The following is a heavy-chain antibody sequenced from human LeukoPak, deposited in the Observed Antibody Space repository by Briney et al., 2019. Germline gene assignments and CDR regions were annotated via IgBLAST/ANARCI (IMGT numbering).Heavy chain of an antibody. CDR1: GFTFSSYW. J-gene: IGHJ4*02. V-gene: IGHV3-74*01. CDR2: INSDGSST. Sequence: GGSLRLSCAASGFTFSSYWMHWVRQAPGKGLVWVSRINSDGSSTSYADSVKGRFTISRDNAKNSLYLQMNRLRAEDTAVYYCAKDSPYTPGDFWGQGTLVTVSS. D-gene: IGHD7-27*01. CDR3: AKDSPYTPGDF.